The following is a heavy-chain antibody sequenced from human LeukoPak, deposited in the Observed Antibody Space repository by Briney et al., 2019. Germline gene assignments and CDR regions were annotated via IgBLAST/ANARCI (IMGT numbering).Heavy chain of an antibody. CDR3: AKGGESSGWTWGDY. J-gene: IGHJ4*02. Sequence: GGSLRFSCSASGFTFSSDAMSWGRQAPGKGLEWVSGISNGGGATYYADSVKGRFTISRDNSKNTLFLQMNSLRAEDTAVYYCAKGGESSGWTWGDYWGQGNLVTVSS. V-gene: IGHV3-23*01. CDR2: ISNGGGAT. D-gene: IGHD6-19*01. CDR1: GFTFSSDA.